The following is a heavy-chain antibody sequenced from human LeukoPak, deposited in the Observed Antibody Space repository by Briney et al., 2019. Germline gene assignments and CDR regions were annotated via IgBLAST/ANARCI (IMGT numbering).Heavy chain of an antibody. CDR2: ISSSGSTL. D-gene: IGHD5-18*01. V-gene: IGHV3-48*03. J-gene: IGHJ4*02. Sequence: GGSLRLSCAASGFTFSSYEMNWVRQAPGKGLEWVSYISSSGSTLYYADSVKGRFTISRDNAKNSLFLQMNSLRAEDTALYYCARDGRHTAMGYWGQGTLVSVSS. CDR3: ARDGRHTAMGY. CDR1: GFTFSSYE.